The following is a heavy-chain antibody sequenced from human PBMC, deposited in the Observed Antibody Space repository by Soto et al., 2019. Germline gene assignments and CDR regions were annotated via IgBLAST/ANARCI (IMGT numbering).Heavy chain of an antibody. V-gene: IGHV4-31*03. CDR2: IYYSGST. CDR3: ARDHPITMVRGVIIGMDV. CDR1: GGSISSGGYY. J-gene: IGHJ6*02. Sequence: NPSETLSLTCTVSGGSISSGGYYWSWIRQHPGKGLEWIGYIYYSGSTYYNPSLKSRVTISVDTSKNQFSLKLSSVTAADTAVYYCARDHPITMVRGVIIGMDVWGQGTTVTVSS. D-gene: IGHD3-10*01.